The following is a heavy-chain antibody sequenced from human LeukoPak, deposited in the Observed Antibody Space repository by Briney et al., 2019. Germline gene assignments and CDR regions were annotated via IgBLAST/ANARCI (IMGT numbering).Heavy chain of an antibody. J-gene: IGHJ6*02. CDR3: ATRSLARDYYYGMDV. CDR2: INPNSGGT. V-gene: IGHV1-2*04. CDR1: GYTFTGYY. Sequence: ASGKVSCKASGYTFTGYYMHWVRQAPGQGLEWMGWINPNSGGTNYAQKFQGWVTMTRDTSISTAYMELSRLRSDDTAVYYCATRSLARDYYYGMDVWGQGTTVTVSS. D-gene: IGHD6-13*01.